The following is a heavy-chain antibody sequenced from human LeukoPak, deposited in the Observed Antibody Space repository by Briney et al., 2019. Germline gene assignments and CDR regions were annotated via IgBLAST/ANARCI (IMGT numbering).Heavy chain of an antibody. J-gene: IGHJ3*02. CDR2: ISGSGDNT. D-gene: IGHD1-26*01. CDR3: ASDPSGSYFRAFDI. Sequence: PGGSLRLSCAASGFTFSSYAMSWVRQAPGKGLEWVSTISGSGDNTYYADSVKGRFTISRDNAKNSLYLQMNSLRAEDTAVYYCASDPSGSYFRAFDIWGQGTMVTVSS. CDR1: GFTFSSYA. V-gene: IGHV3-23*01.